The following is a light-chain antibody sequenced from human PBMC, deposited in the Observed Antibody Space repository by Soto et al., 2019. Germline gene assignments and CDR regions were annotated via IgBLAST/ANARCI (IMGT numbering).Light chain of an antibody. J-gene: IGLJ1*01. CDR1: SSDVGGYNY. CDR3: ISYTGKSASYV. V-gene: IGLV2-14*01. Sequence: QSALAQPASVSGSRGQSITISWTGTSSDVGGYNYVAWYQQHPGKAPKLIIYEDTNRPPGVSYRFSASKSGNTASLTISGLQSEDEADYYCISYTGKSASYVFGTGTKVTVL. CDR2: EDT.